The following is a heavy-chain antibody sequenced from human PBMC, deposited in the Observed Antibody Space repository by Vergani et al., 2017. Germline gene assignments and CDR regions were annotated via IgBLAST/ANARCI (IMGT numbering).Heavy chain of an antibody. Sequence: QVQLQESGPGLVKPSQTLSLTCTVSGGSISSGSYYWSWIRQPAGKRLEWIGRIYTSGTTNYNPSFKSRVTISEDTSKNQFSLKLSSVTAADTAVYYCGGGYFYVTGGYYLYGMDVWGQGTTVTVSS. CDR1: GGSISSGSYY. D-gene: IGHD3-22*01. J-gene: IGHJ6*02. CDR3: GGGYFYVTGGYYLYGMDV. V-gene: IGHV4-61*02. CDR2: IYTSGTT.